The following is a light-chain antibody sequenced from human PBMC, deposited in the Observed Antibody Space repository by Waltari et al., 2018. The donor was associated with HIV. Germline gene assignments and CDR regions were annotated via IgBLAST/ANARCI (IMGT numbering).Light chain of an antibody. CDR1: QSVSNN. CDR2: GAS. Sequence: EIVMTQSPATLSVSPGERAPLSCRASQSVSNNLAWYQQKAGQAPRLLIYGASTRATGIPDTFSGSGSGTEFTLTISSLQSEDFAVYYCQQYNNWPPLTFGGGTKVEIK. J-gene: IGKJ4*01. CDR3: QQYNNWPPLT. V-gene: IGKV3-15*01.